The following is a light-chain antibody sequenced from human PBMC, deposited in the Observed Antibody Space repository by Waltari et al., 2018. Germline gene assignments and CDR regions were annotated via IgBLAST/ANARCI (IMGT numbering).Light chain of an antibody. J-gene: IGKJ4*01. V-gene: IGKV1-39*01. Sequence: DIQMTQSPSSLSASVGDRVTITCRASQSIRSYLNWYQLKPEKAPKLLIYDASNLQSGVPSRFSGSGSGTDFTLTISRLQAEDFATYFCQQSYSTPLTFGGGAKVEIK. CDR1: QSIRSY. CDR3: QQSYSTPLT. CDR2: DAS.